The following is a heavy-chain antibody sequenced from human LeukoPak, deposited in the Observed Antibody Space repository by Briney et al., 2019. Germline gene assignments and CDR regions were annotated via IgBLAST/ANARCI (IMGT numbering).Heavy chain of an antibody. CDR2: IKSKTDGGTT. V-gene: IGHV3-15*01. Sequence: AGGSLRLSCAASGFTFTDAWMSWVRQAPGKGLEWVGRIKSKTDGGTTDYAAPVKGRFTISRDDSKNTPYLQINSLRAEDTAVYYCAKPESSRGIAGRRPTKYYFDYWGQGTLVTVSS. J-gene: IGHJ4*02. CDR1: GFTFTDAW. D-gene: IGHD6-6*01. CDR3: AKPESSRGIAGRRPTKYYFDY.